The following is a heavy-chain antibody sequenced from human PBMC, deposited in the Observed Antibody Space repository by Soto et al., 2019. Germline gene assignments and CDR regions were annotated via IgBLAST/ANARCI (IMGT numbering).Heavy chain of an antibody. CDR3: ARVTGATILDY. CDR2: TRNKANSYTT. CDR1: GFTFSDHY. Sequence: EVQLVESGGGLVQPGGSLRLSCAASGFTFSDHYMDWVRQAPGKGLEWVGRTRNKANSYTTEYAASVKGRFTISRDDSKNYLYLQMNSLTTEDTDVYYCARVTGATILDYWGQGTLVTVSS. V-gene: IGHV3-72*01. D-gene: IGHD1-26*01. J-gene: IGHJ4*02.